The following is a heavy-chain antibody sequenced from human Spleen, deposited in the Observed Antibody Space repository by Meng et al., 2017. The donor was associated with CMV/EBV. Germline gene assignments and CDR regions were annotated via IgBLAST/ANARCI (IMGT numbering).Heavy chain of an antibody. CDR1: GGSFSDYY. V-gene: IGHV4-34*01. J-gene: IGHJ6*02. CDR3: ARDGWAGATRDYYGMDV. D-gene: IGHD1-26*01. CDR2: INHSGST. Sequence: SETLSLTCAVYGGSFSDYYWSWIRQPPGKGLEWIGEINHSGSTNYNPSLKSRLTISVDTSKNQFSLNLTSVTAADTAVYYCARDGWAGATRDYYGMDVWGQGTTVTVSS.